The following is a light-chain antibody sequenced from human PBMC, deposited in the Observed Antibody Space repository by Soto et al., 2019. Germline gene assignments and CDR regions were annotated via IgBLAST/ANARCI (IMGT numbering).Light chain of an antibody. CDR2: LGS. V-gene: IGKV2-28*01. CDR3: MQAQQIPRT. CDR1: QSLLHTSGDSY. Sequence: DIGITQSLLSLFVTPGEPASISRGSRQSLLHTSGDSYLDWYLQRPGQSPQLLIYLGSKRASGVSDRFSGSGSGTRFTLRISRVEAEDVGFYYCMQAQQIPRTFGQGTKVDIK. J-gene: IGKJ1*01.